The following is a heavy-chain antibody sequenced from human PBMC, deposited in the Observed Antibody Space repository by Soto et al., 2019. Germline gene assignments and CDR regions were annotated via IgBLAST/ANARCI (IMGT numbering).Heavy chain of an antibody. Sequence: CAASGFTFSSYSMNWVRQAPGKGLEWVSYISSSSSTIYYADSVKGRFTISRDNAKNSLYLQMNSLRDEDTAVYYCARDDIAVAGNYYFDYWGQGTLVTVSS. V-gene: IGHV3-48*02. CDR1: GFTFSSYS. CDR2: ISSSSSTI. D-gene: IGHD6-19*01. CDR3: ARDDIAVAGNYYFDY. J-gene: IGHJ4*02.